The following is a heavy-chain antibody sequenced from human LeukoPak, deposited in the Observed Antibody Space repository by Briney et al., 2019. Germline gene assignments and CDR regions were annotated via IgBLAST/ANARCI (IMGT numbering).Heavy chain of an antibody. D-gene: IGHD1-26*01. CDR1: GFTFSGYS. CDR3: AKQVGATIPDAFDI. J-gene: IGHJ3*02. V-gene: IGHV3-48*01. CDR2: INPSSSTI. Sequence: PGGSLRLSCAASGFTFSGYSMNWVRQAPGKGLEWVAYINPSSSTIYYADSVKGRFTISRDNAKNSLYLQMNSLRAEDTAVYYCAKQVGATIPDAFDIWGQGTMVTVSS.